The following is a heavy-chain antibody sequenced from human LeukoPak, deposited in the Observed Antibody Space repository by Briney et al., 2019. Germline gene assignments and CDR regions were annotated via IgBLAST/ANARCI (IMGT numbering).Heavy chain of an antibody. V-gene: IGHV3-23*01. CDR3: TKGGDCGGDCYSQLFHFDY. J-gene: IGHJ4*02. CDR1: GFTFSSYA. CDR2: ISGRGGDT. Sequence: QPGGSLRLSCAASGFTFSSYAMNWVRQCPGKGLEWVSAISGRGGDTYYADSVKGRFTISRDNSKNAVYLQMNSLRAEDTAVYYCTKGGDCGGDCYSQLFHFDYWGQGTLVTVSS. D-gene: IGHD2-21*02.